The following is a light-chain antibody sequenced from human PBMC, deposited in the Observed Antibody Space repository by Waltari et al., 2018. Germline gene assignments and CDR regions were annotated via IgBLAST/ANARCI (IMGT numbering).Light chain of an antibody. CDR2: WAS. V-gene: IGKV4-1*01. CDR1: QSLLYSSDNKNY. J-gene: IGKJ5*01. CDR3: QQYYTTPS. Sequence: DFVMTQSPDSLALSLGERATINCKSSQSLLYSSDNKNYLACYQQKPGQPPKLLIYWASTRESGVPDRFSGSGSGTDFTLTISSLQADDVAVYYCQQYYTTPSFGQGTRLEIK.